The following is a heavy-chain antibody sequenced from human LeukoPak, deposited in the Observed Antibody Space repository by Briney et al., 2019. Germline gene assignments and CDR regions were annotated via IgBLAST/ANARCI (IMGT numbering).Heavy chain of an antibody. D-gene: IGHD3-10*01. J-gene: IGHJ4*02. V-gene: IGHV4-34*01. CDR2: INHSGST. Sequence: PSETLSLTCAVYGGSFSGYYWSWIRQPPGKGLEWIGEINHSGSTNYNPSLKSRVTISVDTSKNQFSLKLSSVTAADTAVYYCASLMVRGVITYWGQGTLVTVSS. CDR1: GGSFSGYY. CDR3: ASLMVRGVITY.